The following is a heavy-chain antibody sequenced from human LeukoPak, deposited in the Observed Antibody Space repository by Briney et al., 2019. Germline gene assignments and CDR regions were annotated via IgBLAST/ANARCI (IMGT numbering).Heavy chain of an antibody. CDR3: AKVITGTTSVIDY. CDR1: GFTFSSYS. V-gene: IGHV3-21*04. Sequence: GGSLRLSCAASGFTFSSYSMNWVRQAPGKGLEWVSSISSSSSYIYYADSVKGRFTISRDNAKNSLYLQMNSLRAEDTAVYYCAKVITGTTSVIDYWGQGTLVTVSS. CDR2: ISSSSSYI. J-gene: IGHJ4*02. D-gene: IGHD1-20*01.